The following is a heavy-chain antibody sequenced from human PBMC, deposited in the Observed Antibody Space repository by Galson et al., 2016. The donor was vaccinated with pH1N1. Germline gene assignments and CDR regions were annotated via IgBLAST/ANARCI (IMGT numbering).Heavy chain of an antibody. CDR3: ARAIGSRSSY. CDR2: IKEDGSET. D-gene: IGHD3-16*02. V-gene: IGHV3-7*01. Sequence: SLRLSCAASGFTFSNYWMHWVRQVPGKGLEWVANIKEDGSETYYVDSVRGRFTISRDNAKNSLYLQMNSLRGEDTAVYYCARAIGSRSSYWGQGTLVTVSS. CDR1: GFTFSNYW. J-gene: IGHJ4*02.